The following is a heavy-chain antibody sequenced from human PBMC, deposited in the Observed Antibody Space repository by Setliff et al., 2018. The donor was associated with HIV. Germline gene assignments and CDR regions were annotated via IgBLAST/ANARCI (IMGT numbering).Heavy chain of an antibody. CDR2: ISYDGSNK. Sequence: GGSLRLSCAASGFTFSSYAMHWVRQAPGKGLEGVAVISYDGSNKYYADSVKGRFTISRDNSKNTLYLQMNSLRAEDTAVYYCARSLLGIGWYFDLWGRGTLVTVSS. CDR3: ARSLLGIGWYFDL. V-gene: IGHV3-30*04. CDR1: GFTFSSYA. D-gene: IGHD7-27*01. J-gene: IGHJ2*01.